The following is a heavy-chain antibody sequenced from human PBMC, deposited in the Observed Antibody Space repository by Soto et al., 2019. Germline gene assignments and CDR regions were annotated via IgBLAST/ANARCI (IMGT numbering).Heavy chain of an antibody. CDR1: GGTFSSYA. D-gene: IGHD3-16*01. J-gene: IGHJ6*02. CDR3: ARDQHYGGRDV. V-gene: IGHV1-69*12. CDR2: IIPIFGTA. Sequence: QVQLVQSGAEVKKPGSSVKVSCKASGGTFSSYAISWVRQAPGQGLEWMGGIIPIFGTANYAQKFQGRVTITADESTSPAYMELRSLRSEETAVYYCARDQHYGGRDVWGQGTTVTASS.